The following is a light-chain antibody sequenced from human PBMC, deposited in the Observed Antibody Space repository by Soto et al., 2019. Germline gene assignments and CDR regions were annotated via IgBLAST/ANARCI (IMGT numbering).Light chain of an antibody. V-gene: IGKV1-9*01. CDR3: QPLYNYPLT. Sequence: DIQLTQSPSFLSASVGDRVTITCRASQAISGYLAWYQQKPGKAPNLLIYAASTLQRGAPSRFSGSGSGTEFTLTISRLQAEYFATDYCQPLYNYPLTLGPGIKVDIK. CDR1: QAISGY. CDR2: AAS. J-gene: IGKJ3*01.